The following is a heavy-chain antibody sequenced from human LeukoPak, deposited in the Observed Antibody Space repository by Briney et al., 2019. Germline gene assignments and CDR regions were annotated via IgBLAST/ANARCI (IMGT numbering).Heavy chain of an antibody. J-gene: IGHJ3*02. D-gene: IGHD3-10*01. CDR2: IYYSGST. Sequence: SETLSLTCTVSGVSLTTHYWSWIRQPPGKGLEWIGFIYYSGSTRYNPSLQSRITISQDTSKNQCSLNLNSVTAADTAVYYCARPNSMIRGVPDAFDIWGQGTMVTVSS. CDR1: GVSLTTHY. CDR3: ARPNSMIRGVPDAFDI. V-gene: IGHV4-59*08.